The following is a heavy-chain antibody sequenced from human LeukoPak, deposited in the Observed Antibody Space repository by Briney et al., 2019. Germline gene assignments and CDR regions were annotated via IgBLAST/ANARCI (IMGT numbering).Heavy chain of an antibody. J-gene: IGHJ4*02. CDR2: IKQDGSEK. CDR1: GFTFSRYW. D-gene: IGHD6-19*01. Sequence: GGSLRLSCAASGFTFSRYWMSWVRQAPGKGLEWVANIKQDGSEKYYVDSVKGRFTISRDNAKNSLFLQMNNLRAEDTAVYYCATHSGRRFDYWGQGTLVTVSS. CDR3: ATHSGRRFDY. V-gene: IGHV3-7*03.